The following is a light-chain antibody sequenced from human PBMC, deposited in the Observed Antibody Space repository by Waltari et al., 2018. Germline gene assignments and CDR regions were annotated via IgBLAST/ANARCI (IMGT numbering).Light chain of an antibody. J-gene: IGKJ3*01. Sequence: EIVLTQSPGTLSLSPGERATLSCRASQSVSSSYLAWYQQKPREAPRLLIYGASSRATGIPDRFSGIGSWTDCTLTISRLEPEDFAVYYCHQYGSSPPFTFGPGTKVDIK. V-gene: IGKV3-20*01. CDR2: GAS. CDR1: QSVSSSY. CDR3: HQYGSSPPFT.